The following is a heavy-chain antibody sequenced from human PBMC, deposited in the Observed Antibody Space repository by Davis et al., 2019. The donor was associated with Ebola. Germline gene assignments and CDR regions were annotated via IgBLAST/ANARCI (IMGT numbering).Heavy chain of an antibody. CDR3: ARAGFWSGYSTIYYYYGMDV. D-gene: IGHD3-3*01. V-gene: IGHV4-38-2*02. J-gene: IGHJ6*02. Sequence: SETLSLTCTVSGYSISSGYYWGWIRQPPGKGLEWIGSIYHSGSTYYNPSLKSRVTISVDTSKNQFSLKLSSVTAADTAVYYCARAGFWSGYSTIYYYYGMDVWGQGTTVTVSS. CDR2: IYHSGST. CDR1: GYSISSGYY.